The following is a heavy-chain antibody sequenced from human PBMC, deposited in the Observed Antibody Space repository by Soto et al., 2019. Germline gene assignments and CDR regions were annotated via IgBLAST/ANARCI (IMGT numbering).Heavy chain of an antibody. J-gene: IGHJ4*02. Sequence: QVQLVESGGGLVKPGGSLRLSCAASGFTFSDYYMSWIRQAPGKGLEWVSYISSSGSTIYYAESVKGRFTISRDNAKNSLYLQMNSLRAEDTAVYYCARDLRTGCSSTSCYRGVFDYWGQGTLVTVSS. D-gene: IGHD2-2*01. CDR1: GFTFSDYY. CDR3: ARDLRTGCSSTSCYRGVFDY. CDR2: ISSSGSTI. V-gene: IGHV3-11*01.